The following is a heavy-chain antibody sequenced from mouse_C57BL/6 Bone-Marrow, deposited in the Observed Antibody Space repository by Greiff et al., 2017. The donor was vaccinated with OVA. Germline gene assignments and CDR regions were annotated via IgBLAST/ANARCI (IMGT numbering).Heavy chain of an antibody. D-gene: IGHD2-12*01. CDR3: ARVIVSLYYFDY. CDR1: GFTFSSYA. J-gene: IGHJ2*01. CDR2: ISDGGSYT. Sequence: EVKLVESGGGLVKPGGSLKLSCAASGFTFSSYAMSWVRQTPEKRLEWVATISDGGSYTYYPDNVKGRFTISRDNAKNNLYLQMSHLKSEDTAMYYCARVIVSLYYFDYWGQGTTLIVSS. V-gene: IGHV5-4*03.